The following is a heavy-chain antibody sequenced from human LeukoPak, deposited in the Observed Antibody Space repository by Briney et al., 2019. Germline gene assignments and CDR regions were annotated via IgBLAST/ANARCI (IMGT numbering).Heavy chain of an antibody. CDR2: ISYDGSNK. CDR1: GFTFSSYA. CDR3: AKDLVSGDWYWRGFDP. D-gene: IGHD6-19*01. J-gene: IGHJ5*02. Sequence: PGGSLRLSCAASGFTFSSYAMHWVRQAPGKGLEWVAVISYDGSNKYYADSVKGRFTISRDNSKNTVYLQLNSLRGEDTAVYYCAKDLVSGDWYWRGFDPWGQGTLVTVSS. V-gene: IGHV3-30*04.